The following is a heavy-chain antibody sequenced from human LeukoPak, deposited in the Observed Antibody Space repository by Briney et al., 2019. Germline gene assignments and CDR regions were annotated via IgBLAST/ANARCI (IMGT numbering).Heavy chain of an antibody. V-gene: IGHV3-9*01. CDR1: GFTFDDYA. CDR3: AKDYYSSSWIKAYFDY. D-gene: IGHD6-13*01. J-gene: IGHJ4*02. Sequence: GGSLRLSCAASGFTFDDYAMHWVRQAPGKGLEWVSGISWNSGSIGYADSVKGRFTISRDNAKNSLYLQMNSLRAEDTALYYCAKDYYSSSWIKAYFDYWGQGTLVTVSS. CDR2: ISWNSGSI.